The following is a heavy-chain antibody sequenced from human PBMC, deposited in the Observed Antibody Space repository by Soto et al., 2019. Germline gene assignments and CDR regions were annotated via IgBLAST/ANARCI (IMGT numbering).Heavy chain of an antibody. J-gene: IGHJ4*02. V-gene: IGHV3-7*01. CDR3: SKSLDY. Sequence: GGSLRLSCAASEFIFRSGAMSWVRQAPGKGLEWVANINQDGSEKNYVDSVKGRFTISRDNAKNSLYLQMSSLTAEDSALYYCSKSLDYWGQGALVTVSS. CDR2: INQDGSEK. CDR1: EFIFRSGA.